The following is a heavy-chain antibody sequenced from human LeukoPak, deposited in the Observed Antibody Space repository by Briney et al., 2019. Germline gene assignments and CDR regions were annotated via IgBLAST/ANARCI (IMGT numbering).Heavy chain of an antibody. J-gene: IGHJ4*02. Sequence: PGGSLRLSCAASGFTFSSYAMSWVRQAPGKGLEWVSAISGSGGSTYYADSVKGRFTISRDNSKNTLYLQMNSLRAEDTAVYYCAGYSSSFPSGPTDYWGQGTLVTVSS. CDR3: AGYSSSFPSGPTDY. CDR1: GFTFSSYA. V-gene: IGHV3-23*01. CDR2: ISGSGGST. D-gene: IGHD6-13*01.